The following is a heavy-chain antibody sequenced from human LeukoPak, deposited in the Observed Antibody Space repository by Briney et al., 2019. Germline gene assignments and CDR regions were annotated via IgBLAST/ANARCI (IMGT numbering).Heavy chain of an antibody. Sequence: GGSLRLSCVAPGFTYTNYWMHWFRQVSGKGPVWVSRINPDGTIIDYADFVKGRFTIFRDNAKNLLFLHMKGLRADDTALYYCAKDLSWNTADRWGQGTLVTVSS. V-gene: IGHV3-74*01. CDR1: GFTYTNYW. J-gene: IGHJ5*02. CDR2: INPDGTII. CDR3: AKDLSWNTADR. D-gene: IGHD1/OR15-1a*01.